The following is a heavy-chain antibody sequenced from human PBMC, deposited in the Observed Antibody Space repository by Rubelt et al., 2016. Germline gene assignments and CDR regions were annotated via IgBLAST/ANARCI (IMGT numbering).Heavy chain of an antibody. D-gene: IGHD5-18*01. Sequence: QVQLQESGPGLVKPSETLSLTCTVSGGSISSYYWSWIRQPPGKGLEWIGYIYYSGSTNYNPSLKSCVLLSVDTSKNQFSLKLSSVTAAETAVYYCARVDTAMVMYYYGMDVWGQGTTVTVSS. J-gene: IGHJ6*02. CDR1: GGSISSYY. CDR2: IYYSGST. V-gene: IGHV4-59*01. CDR3: ARVDTAMVMYYYGMDV.